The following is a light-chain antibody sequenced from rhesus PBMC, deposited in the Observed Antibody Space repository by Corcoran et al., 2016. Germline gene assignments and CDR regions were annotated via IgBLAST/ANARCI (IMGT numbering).Light chain of an antibody. CDR2: GAS. V-gene: IGKV3-24*04. CDR1: QSVSSY. Sequence: EIVMPQSPATLALSPGERATLSCRASQSVSSYLAWYRQKPGQDPRIQIYGASSRAAGIPHRFSGSGSGTEVTLTISSLEPEDGGVYFCLQSSNWWTFGQGTKGEIK. J-gene: IGKJ1*01. CDR3: LQSSNWWT.